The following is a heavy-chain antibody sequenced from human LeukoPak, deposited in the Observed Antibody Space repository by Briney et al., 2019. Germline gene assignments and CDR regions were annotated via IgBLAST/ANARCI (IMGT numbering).Heavy chain of an antibody. Sequence: ASVKVSCKASGYTFTGYYMHWVRQAPGQGLEWMGWINPNSGGTNYAQKFQGRVTMTRDTSISTAYMELSRLRSDDTAVYYCARDDSYDSSGHFDYWGQGTLVTVSS. CDR3: ARDDSYDSSGHFDY. CDR2: INPNSGGT. CDR1: GYTFTGYY. D-gene: IGHD3-22*01. V-gene: IGHV1-2*02. J-gene: IGHJ4*02.